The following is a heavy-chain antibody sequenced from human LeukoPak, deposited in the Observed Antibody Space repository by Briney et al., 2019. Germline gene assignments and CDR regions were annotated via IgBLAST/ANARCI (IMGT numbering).Heavy chain of an antibody. V-gene: IGHV1-24*01. CDR1: GYTLTELS. CDR3: ATVGATVNY. Sequence: ASVNVSFKVSGYTLTELSMHWVRQAPGKGREWMGGFDPEDGETIYAQKFQGRVTMTEDTSTDTAYMELSSLRSEDTAVYYCATVGATVNYWGQGTLVTVSS. D-gene: IGHD1-26*01. CDR2: FDPEDGET. J-gene: IGHJ4*02.